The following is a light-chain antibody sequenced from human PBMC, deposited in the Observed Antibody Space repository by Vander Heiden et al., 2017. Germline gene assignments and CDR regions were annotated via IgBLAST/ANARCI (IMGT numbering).Light chain of an antibody. CDR3: QHSYAARRA. CDR2: AAS. J-gene: IGKJ1*01. CDR1: QGIKTY. Sequence: IQMTQSPSSLSASVGDRVTITCRTSQGIKTYLNWYQQKPGKAPKVLIYAASNLQSGVQSRFSGSGSGTDCTLTMSSLQPEDSTTYYCQHSYAARRAFGQGAKVEI. V-gene: IGKV1-39*01.